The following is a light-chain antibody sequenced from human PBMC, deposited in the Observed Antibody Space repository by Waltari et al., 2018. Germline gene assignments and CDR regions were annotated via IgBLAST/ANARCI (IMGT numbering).Light chain of an antibody. CDR2: EGS. J-gene: IGLJ1*01. V-gene: IGLV2-23*01. CDR1: SSHVGSYNL. Sequence: QSALTQPASVSGSPGQSITISCTGTSSHVGSYNLVSWYQQHPGKAPKLMIYEGSTRPSGVSNRFSGSKSGNTASLTISGLQAEDEADYYCCSYAGSSTYVFGTGTKVTVL. CDR3: CSYAGSSTYV.